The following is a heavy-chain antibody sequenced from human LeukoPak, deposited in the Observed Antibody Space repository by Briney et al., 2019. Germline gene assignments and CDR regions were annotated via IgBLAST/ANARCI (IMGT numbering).Heavy chain of an antibody. Sequence: SSETLSLTCTVSGGSISSYYWSWIRQPPGKGLEWIGYFYYSGSTNYNPSLKSRVTISVDTSKNQFSLKLSSVTVADTAVYYCARDYSGTTFGSYYYYMDVWGKGTTVTVSS. CDR3: ARDYSGTTFGSYYYYMDV. CDR2: FYYSGST. J-gene: IGHJ6*03. CDR1: GGSISSYY. V-gene: IGHV4-59*01. D-gene: IGHD1-1*01.